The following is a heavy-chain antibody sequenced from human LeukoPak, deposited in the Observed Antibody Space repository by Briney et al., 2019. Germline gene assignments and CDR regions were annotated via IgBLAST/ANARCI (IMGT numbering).Heavy chain of an antibody. D-gene: IGHD3-9*01. CDR3: ARAVLRYQYYFDY. Sequence: GGSLRLSCAASGFTVSSNYMSWVRQAPGKGLEWVSVIYSGGSTYYADSVKGRFTISRDNSKNTLYLQMNSLRAEDTAVYYCARAVLRYQYYFDYWGQGTLVTVSS. CDR2: IYSGGST. V-gene: IGHV3-66*01. CDR1: GFTVSSNY. J-gene: IGHJ4*02.